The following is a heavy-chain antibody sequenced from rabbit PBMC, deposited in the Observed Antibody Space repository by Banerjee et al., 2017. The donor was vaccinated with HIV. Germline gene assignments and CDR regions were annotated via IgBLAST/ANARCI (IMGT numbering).Heavy chain of an antibody. CDR3: ARSYASNSDAYWQAYFYL. CDR2: IYAGNGGTT. Sequence: QEQLEESGGDLVKPEGSLTLTCTASGFSFSSSYWICWVRQAPVKGLEWIACIYAGNGGTTNYATWAKGRFTISKTSSTTVTLQMTSLTAADTATYFCARSYASNSDAYWQAYFYLWGPGTLVTVS. J-gene: IGHJ4*01. V-gene: IGHV1S45*01. D-gene: IGHD6-1*01. CDR1: GFSFSSSYW.